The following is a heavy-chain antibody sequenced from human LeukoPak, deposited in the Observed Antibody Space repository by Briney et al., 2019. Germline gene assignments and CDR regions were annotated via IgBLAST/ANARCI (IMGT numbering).Heavy chain of an antibody. CDR1: GYTFTCYY. CDR3: ARRMKSADNWFDP. V-gene: IGHV1-2*02. J-gene: IGHJ5*02. D-gene: IGHD2-15*01. CDR2: INPNSGGT. Sequence: ASVKVSCKASGYTFTCYYMHWVRQAPGQGLEWMGWINPNSGGTNYAQKFQGRVTMTRDTSISTAYMELSRLRSDDTAVYYCARRMKSADNWFDPWGQGTLVTVSS.